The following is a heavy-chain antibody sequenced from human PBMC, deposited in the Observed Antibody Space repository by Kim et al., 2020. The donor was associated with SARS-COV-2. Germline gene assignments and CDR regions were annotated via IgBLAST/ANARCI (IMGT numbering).Heavy chain of an antibody. Sequence: SETLSLTCSVSGASVSQAYWSWSRQPPGKGLQWIGSVLSGGSTDYNPSLRSRLTISLDISKNEFSLKLSSLTAADTATYYCARGRVPYVWGQGTTVTVSS. V-gene: IGHV4-59*02. CDR1: GASVSQAY. CDR3: ARGRVPYV. CDR2: VLSGGST. J-gene: IGHJ6*02.